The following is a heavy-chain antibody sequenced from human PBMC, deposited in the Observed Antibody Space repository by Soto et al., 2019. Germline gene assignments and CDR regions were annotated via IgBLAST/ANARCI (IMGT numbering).Heavy chain of an antibody. CDR2: IYYSGST. CDR3: ARHFPAAYYYYYMDV. J-gene: IGHJ6*03. CDR1: GGSISSGSYY. Sequence: TSETLSLTCTVSGGSISSGSYYWGWIRQPPGKGLEWIGSIYYSGSTYYNPSLKSRVTISVDTSKNQFSLKLSSVTAADTAVYYCARHFPAAYYYYYMDVWGKGTTVTVSS. V-gene: IGHV4-39*01.